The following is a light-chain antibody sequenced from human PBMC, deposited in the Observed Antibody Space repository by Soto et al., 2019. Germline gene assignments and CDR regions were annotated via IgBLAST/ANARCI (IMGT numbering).Light chain of an antibody. Sequence: QSALTQPASVSGSPGQSITISCTGTSSDVGGYNYVSWYQQHPGKAPKLMIYEVSNRPSGVSSRFSGSKSGNTASLTISGLQAEDEADYYCSSYGTTTTLFGGGTKVTVL. CDR2: EVS. V-gene: IGLV2-14*01. CDR1: SSDVGGYNY. CDR3: SSYGTTTTL. J-gene: IGLJ3*02.